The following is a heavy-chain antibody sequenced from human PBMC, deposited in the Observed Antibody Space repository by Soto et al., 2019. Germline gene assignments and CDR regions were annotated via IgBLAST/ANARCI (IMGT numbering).Heavy chain of an antibody. J-gene: IGHJ3*02. D-gene: IGHD3-10*01. CDR2: IYYSGST. Sequence: SETLSLTCTVSGGSISSSSYYWGWIRQPPGKGLEWIGSIYYSGSTYYNPSLKSRVTISVDTSKNQFSLKLSSVTAADTAVYYCARRVGDYYGSGSYPPFPHAFDIWGQGTMVTVSS. V-gene: IGHV4-39*01. CDR1: GGSISSSSYY. CDR3: ARRVGDYYGSGSYPPFPHAFDI.